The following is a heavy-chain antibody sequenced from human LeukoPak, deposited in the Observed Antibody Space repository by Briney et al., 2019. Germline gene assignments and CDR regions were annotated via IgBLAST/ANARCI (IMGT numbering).Heavy chain of an antibody. J-gene: IGHJ4*02. CDR2: ISGSGGST. V-gene: IGHV3-23*01. CDR1: GFTFSSYA. Sequence: PGGSLRLSCAASGFTFSSYAMSWVRQAPGKGLEWVSAISGSGGSTYYADSVKGRFTISRDNSKNTLYLQMNSLRAGDTAAYYCANDDDSSWHYYWGQGTLVTVSS. D-gene: IGHD6-13*01. CDR3: ANDDDSSWHYY.